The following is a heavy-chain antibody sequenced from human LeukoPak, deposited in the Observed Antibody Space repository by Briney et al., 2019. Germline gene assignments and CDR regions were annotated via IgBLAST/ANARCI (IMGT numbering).Heavy chain of an antibody. V-gene: IGHV3-23*01. J-gene: IGHJ4*02. D-gene: IGHD6-13*01. CDR1: GFTFSSDA. CDR3: AKARAGDITAAFNY. CDR2: ITSGANT. Sequence: GGSLRLSCAASGFTFSSDAMNWVRQAPGKGLEWVSGITSGANTYYADSVKGRFAISRDNSENTLNLQMNSLRAEDTAIYYCAKARAGDITAAFNYWGQGTLVTVSS.